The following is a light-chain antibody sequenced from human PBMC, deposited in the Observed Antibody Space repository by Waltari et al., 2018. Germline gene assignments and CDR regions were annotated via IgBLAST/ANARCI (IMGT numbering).Light chain of an antibody. CDR2: DVN. CDR3: CSYAGSAISV. CDR1: TSAVGNYNL. V-gene: IGLV2-23*02. J-gene: IGLJ3*02. Sequence: QSALTQTATVSGSPGQSITISCTATTSAVGNYNLVSWYQQHPGKAPTLIIYDVNKRPSGVSNRFSGSKSGNTASLTISGLQAADETYYYCCSYAGSAISVFGGGTKVTVL.